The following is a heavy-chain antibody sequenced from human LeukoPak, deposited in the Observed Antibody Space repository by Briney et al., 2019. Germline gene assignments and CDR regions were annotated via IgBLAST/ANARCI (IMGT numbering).Heavy chain of an antibody. J-gene: IGHJ4*02. D-gene: IGHD3-22*01. Sequence: SVKVSCKASGGTFSSYAISWVRQAPGQGLEWMGGIIPIFGTANYAQKFQGRVTITTDESTSTAYMELSSLRSEDTAVYYCAGRPNYYDSSGYKEVFDYWGQGTLVTVSS. CDR2: IIPIFGTA. CDR1: GGTFSSYA. V-gene: IGHV1-69*05. CDR3: AGRPNYYDSSGYKEVFDY.